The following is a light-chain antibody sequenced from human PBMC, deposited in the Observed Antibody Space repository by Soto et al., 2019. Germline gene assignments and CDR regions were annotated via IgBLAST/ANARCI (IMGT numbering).Light chain of an antibody. J-gene: IGKJ4*01. V-gene: IGKV3-15*01. CDR3: QQYSDWPLT. Sequence: EIVLTQSPATLSVSPGERATLSCRASHSAASAVAWYQQKPGQAPRLLIYDASTRATGIPASFSGRGSATEFTLTISSLQSEDFAVYSCQQYSDWPLTFGGGTKV. CDR2: DAS. CDR1: HSAASA.